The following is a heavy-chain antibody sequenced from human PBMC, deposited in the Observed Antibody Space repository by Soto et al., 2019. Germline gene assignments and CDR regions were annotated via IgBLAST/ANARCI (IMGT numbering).Heavy chain of an antibody. V-gene: IGHV1-46*03. CDR3: ARIWGSYRYFDY. CDR1: GYTLTSYY. CDR2: INPSGGST. J-gene: IGHJ4*02. Sequence: ASVKVSCKASGYTLTSYYMHWVRQAPGQGLEWMGIINPSGGSTSYAQKFQGRVTMTRDTSTSTVYMELSSLRSEDAAVYYCARIWGSYRYFDYWGQGTLVTVS. D-gene: IGHD3-16*02.